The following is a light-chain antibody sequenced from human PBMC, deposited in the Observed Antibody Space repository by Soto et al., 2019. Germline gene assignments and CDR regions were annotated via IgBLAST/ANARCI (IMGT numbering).Light chain of an antibody. V-gene: IGKV1-5*01. CDR3: QQYNSYTWT. CDR1: QSVSDW. CDR2: DAS. Sequence: DIQMTQSPSTLSASVGDRVTITCRASQSVSDWLAWYQQKPGKAPKLLIYDASSLESAVPSRFSGSGSGTEFTPTISSLQPDDFATYYCQQYNSYTWTFGQGTKVEIK. J-gene: IGKJ1*01.